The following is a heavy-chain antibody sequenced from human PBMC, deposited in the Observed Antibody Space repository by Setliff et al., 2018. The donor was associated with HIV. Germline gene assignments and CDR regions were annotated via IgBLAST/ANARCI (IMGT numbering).Heavy chain of an antibody. CDR1: GGTFSSYT. CDR3: ARTREMVRGVITPAFDY. D-gene: IGHD3-10*01. V-gene: IGHV1-69*05. CDR2: IIPIFGTA. J-gene: IGHJ4*02. Sequence: SVKVSCKASGGTFSSYTINWVRQAPGQGLEWMGGIIPIFGTANYAQKFQGRVTITTDGSTSTAYMELSSLRSEDTALYYCARTREMVRGVITPAFDYWGQGTLVTVSS.